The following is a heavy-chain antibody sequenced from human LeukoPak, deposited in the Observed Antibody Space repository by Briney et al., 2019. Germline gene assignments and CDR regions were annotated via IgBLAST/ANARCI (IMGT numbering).Heavy chain of an antibody. V-gene: IGHV3-21*01. Sequence: PGGSLRLSCAASGFSFSLYSVNWVRQAPGKGLEWVSSISSSSTYIYYADSVKGRFTISRDNVKDSLYLQMNSLRAEDTAVYYCARDTKMYYYDSSGYFHDAFGIWGQGTMVTASS. CDR1: GFSFSLYS. J-gene: IGHJ3*02. CDR3: ARDTKMYYYDSSGYFHDAFGI. CDR2: ISSSSTYI. D-gene: IGHD3-22*01.